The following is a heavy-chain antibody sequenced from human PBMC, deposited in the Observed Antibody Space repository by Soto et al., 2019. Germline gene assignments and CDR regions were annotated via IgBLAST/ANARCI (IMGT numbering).Heavy chain of an antibody. J-gene: IGHJ4*02. V-gene: IGHV1-46*01. Sequence: GASVKVSCKASGYTFTSYYMHWERQTPAQGLEWMGIINPSGGSTSYAQKFQGRVTMTRDTSTSIAYLQMNSLKTEDTAVYYCTTLWEYYYDSRNYHPANWGQGTLVTGSA. CDR2: INPSGGST. CDR1: GYTFTSYY. CDR3: TTLWEYYYDSRNYHPAN. D-gene: IGHD3-22*01.